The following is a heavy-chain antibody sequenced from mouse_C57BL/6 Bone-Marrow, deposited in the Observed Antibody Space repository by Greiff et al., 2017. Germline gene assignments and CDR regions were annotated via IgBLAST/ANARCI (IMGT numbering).Heavy chain of an antibody. J-gene: IGHJ3*01. CDR2: ISNLAYSI. CDR1: GFTFSDYG. Sequence: DVHLVESGGGLVQPGGSLKLSCAASGFTFSDYGMAWVRQAPRKGPEWVAFISNLAYSIYYADTVTSRFTISRENAKNTLYLEMSSLRSEDTAMYYCARYDYDGFAYWGQGTLVTVSA. V-gene: IGHV5-15*01. D-gene: IGHD2-4*01. CDR3: ARYDYDGFAY.